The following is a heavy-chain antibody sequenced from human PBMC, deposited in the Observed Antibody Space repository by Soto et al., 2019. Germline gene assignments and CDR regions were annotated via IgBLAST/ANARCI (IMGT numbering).Heavy chain of an antibody. J-gene: IGHJ6*02. CDR1: GGTFSSYA. CDR2: IIPIFGTA. Sequence: SVKVSCKASGGTFSSYAISWVRQAPGQGLEWMGGIIPIFGTANYAQKFQGRVTITADESTSTAYMELSSLRSEDTAVYYCARVRGDYGYYYYGMDVWGQGTTVTVSS. V-gene: IGHV1-69*13. D-gene: IGHD4-17*01. CDR3: ARVRGDYGYYYYGMDV.